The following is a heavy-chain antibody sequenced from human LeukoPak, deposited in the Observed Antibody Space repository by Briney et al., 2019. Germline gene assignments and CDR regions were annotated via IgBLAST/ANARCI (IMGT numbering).Heavy chain of an antibody. CDR3: ARGSIRSNYGMDV. V-gene: IGHV1-69*13. CDR2: IIPIFGTA. CDR1: GYTFTSYG. J-gene: IGHJ6*02. Sequence: SVKVSCKASGYTFTSYGISWVRQAPGQGLEWMGGIIPIFGTANYAQKFQGRVTITADESTSTAYMELSSLRSEDTAVYYCARGSIRSNYGMDVWGQGTTVTVSS.